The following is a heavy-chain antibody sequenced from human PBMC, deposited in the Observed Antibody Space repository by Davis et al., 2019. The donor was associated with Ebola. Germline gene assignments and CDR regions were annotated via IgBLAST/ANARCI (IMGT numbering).Heavy chain of an antibody. J-gene: IGHJ4*02. V-gene: IGHV1-3*01. D-gene: IGHD1-7*01. Sequence: ASVKVSCKASGDTFTRYAMYWVRQAPGQRLEWMGWINAGTGNTKYSQKFQGRVTITRDTSASTAYMEPSSLTSEDTAVYYCARDRPVGTTLFDYWGQGTLVTVSS. CDR1: GDTFTRYA. CDR2: INAGTGNT. CDR3: ARDRPVGTTLFDY.